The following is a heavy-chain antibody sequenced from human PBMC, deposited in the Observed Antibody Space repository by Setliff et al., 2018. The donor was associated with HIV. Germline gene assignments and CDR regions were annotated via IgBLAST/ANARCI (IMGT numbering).Heavy chain of an antibody. D-gene: IGHD3-10*01. V-gene: IGHV4-38-2*01. CDR2: IHNSGST. Sequence: PSETLSLTCAVSGYSISDGYYWGWIRQPPGKGPEWIGHIHNSGSTNYNPSLKSRVTMSADTSESQFSLRLTSVTASDTAVYYCLRFQESPTRPSVNHFIYWGQGILVTVSS. CDR1: GYSISDGYY. J-gene: IGHJ1*01. CDR3: LRFQESPTRPSVNHFIY.